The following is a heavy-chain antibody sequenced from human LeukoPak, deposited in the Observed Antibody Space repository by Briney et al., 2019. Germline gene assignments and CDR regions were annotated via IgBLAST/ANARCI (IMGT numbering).Heavy chain of an antibody. D-gene: IGHD4-17*01. V-gene: IGHV3-48*03. Sequence: SGGSLRLSCAASGFTFSSYEMNWVHQAPGKGLEWLSYISSSGSTIYYADSVKGRFTISRDNAKNSLYLQMNSLRAEDTAVYYCARLDYGDYNWFDPWGQGTLVTVSS. CDR1: GFTFSSYE. CDR2: ISSSGSTI. J-gene: IGHJ5*02. CDR3: ARLDYGDYNWFDP.